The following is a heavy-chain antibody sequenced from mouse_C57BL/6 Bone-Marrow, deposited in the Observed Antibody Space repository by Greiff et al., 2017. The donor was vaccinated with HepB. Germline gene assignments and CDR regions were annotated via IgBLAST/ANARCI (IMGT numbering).Heavy chain of an antibody. V-gene: IGHV1-19*01. CDR2: INPYNGGT. D-gene: IGHD2-2*01. CDR3: ARLEIYYGYDPRY. CDR1: GYTFTDYY. J-gene: IGHJ2*01. Sequence: EVQLQQSGPVLVKPGASVKMSCKASGYTFTDYYMNWVKQSHGKSLEWIGVINPYNGGTSYNQKFKGKATLTVDKSSSTAYMELNSLTSEDSAVYYCARLEIYYGYDPRYWGQGTTLTVSS.